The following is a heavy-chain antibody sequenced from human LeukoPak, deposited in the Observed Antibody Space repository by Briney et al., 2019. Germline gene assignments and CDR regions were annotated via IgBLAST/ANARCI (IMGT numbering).Heavy chain of an antibody. CDR3: AGTYYDILGPLYYFDY. J-gene: IGHJ4*02. V-gene: IGHV3-11*01. Sequence: PGGSLRLSCAASGFTFSDYYMSWIRQAPGKGLEWVSYISSSGSTIYYADSVKGRFTISRDNAKNSLYLQMNSLRAEDTAVYYCAGTYYDILGPLYYFDYWGQGTLVTVSS. CDR1: GFTFSDYY. CDR2: ISSSGSTI. D-gene: IGHD3-9*01.